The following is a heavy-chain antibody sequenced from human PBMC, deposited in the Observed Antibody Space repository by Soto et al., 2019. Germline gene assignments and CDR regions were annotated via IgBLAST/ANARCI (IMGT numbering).Heavy chain of an antibody. Sequence: EVQLVESGGGLVQPGGSLRLSCAASGFTFSKYDMHWVRQAAGKGLEWVSAIGVLGDTYYPDSVKGRFTISRENAKNSLYLQMNSLRAGDTGVYYCVREYCTGGNCPGWYYADDWGRGTTVTVSS. CDR3: VREYCTGGNCPGWYYADD. CDR2: IGVLGDT. D-gene: IGHD2-15*01. J-gene: IGHJ6*03. CDR1: GFTFSKYD. V-gene: IGHV3-13*01.